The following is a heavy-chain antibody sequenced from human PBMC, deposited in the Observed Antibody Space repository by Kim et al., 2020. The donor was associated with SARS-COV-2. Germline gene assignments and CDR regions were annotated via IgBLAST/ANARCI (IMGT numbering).Heavy chain of an antibody. CDR1: GFTFRSYA. CDR3: WKSSVYDSSGYSVQYYYYGMVG. Sequence: GGSLRLSCSASGFTFRSYAMHWVRQAPGKGLEYVSAISSNGGRTYYADSVKGRFTISRDNSKNTLYLQLSSLRAEDTAVYYCWKSSVYDSSGYSVQYYYYGMVGWGQGTTVTDSS. D-gene: IGHD3-22*01. CDR2: ISSNGGRT. J-gene: IGHJ6*02. V-gene: IGHV3-64D*09.